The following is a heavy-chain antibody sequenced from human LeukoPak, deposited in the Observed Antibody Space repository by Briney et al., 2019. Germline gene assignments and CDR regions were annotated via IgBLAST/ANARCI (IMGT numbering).Heavy chain of an antibody. V-gene: IGHV4-59*01. Sequence: SETLSLTCTVSGGSISSYYWSWIRQPPGKGLEWIGYIFYSGSTNYNPSLKSRVTISVDTSKNQFSLKLYSVTAADTAVYCCAREGYCSGGTCSNWFDPWGQGTLVTVSS. D-gene: IGHD2-15*01. J-gene: IGHJ5*02. CDR1: GGSISSYY. CDR3: AREGYCSGGTCSNWFDP. CDR2: IFYSGST.